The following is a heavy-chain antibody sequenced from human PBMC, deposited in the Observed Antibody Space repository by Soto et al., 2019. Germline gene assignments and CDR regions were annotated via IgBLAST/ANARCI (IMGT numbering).Heavy chain of an antibody. CDR2: IYYSGST. D-gene: IGHD3-16*01. CDR3: ASAAGIGGDNGFDP. J-gene: IGHJ5*02. V-gene: IGHV4-59*01. Sequence: QVQLQESGPGLVKPSETLSLTCTVSGGSISSYYWSWIRQPPGKGLEWIGYIYYSGSTNYNPSLKSRVTISVDTSKNQFSLKLSSVTAADTAVYYCASAAGIGGDNGFDPWGQGTLVTVSS. CDR1: GGSISSYY.